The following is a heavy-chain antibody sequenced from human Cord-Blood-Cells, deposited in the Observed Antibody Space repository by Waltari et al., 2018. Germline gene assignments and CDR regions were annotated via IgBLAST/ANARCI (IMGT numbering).Heavy chain of an antibody. J-gene: IGHJ3*02. CDR2: IYYSGST. V-gene: IGHV4-39*01. D-gene: IGHD1-26*01. Sequence: QLQLQESGPGLVKPSETLSLTCTVSGGSISSSSYYWGWIRQPPGKGLEWIGSIYYSGSTYNNPSLKSRVTISVDTSKNQFSLKLSSVTAADTAVYYCARQYSGSSHDAFDIWGQGTMVTVSS. CDR3: ARQYSGSSHDAFDI. CDR1: GGSISSSSYY.